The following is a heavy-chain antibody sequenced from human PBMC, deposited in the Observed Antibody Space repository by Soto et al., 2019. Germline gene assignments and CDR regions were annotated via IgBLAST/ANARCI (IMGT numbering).Heavy chain of an antibody. CDR2: INSAGST. Sequence: EVQLLESGGGLVQPGGSLRLSCAASGFTFSSYGMSWVRQAPGKGLEWVSSINSAGSTYYADSVKDRFTISRDNSKNTLYVQMNSLRAEDTAVYYCAKGGVNIPLDYWGQGTLVTVSS. CDR1: GFTFSSYG. J-gene: IGHJ4*02. V-gene: IGHV3-23*01. D-gene: IGHD3-16*01. CDR3: AKGGVNIPLDY.